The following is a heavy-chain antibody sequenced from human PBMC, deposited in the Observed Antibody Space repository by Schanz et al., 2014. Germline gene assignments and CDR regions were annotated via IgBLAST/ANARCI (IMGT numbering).Heavy chain of an antibody. V-gene: IGHV1-69*08. CDR3: AREVGLYDRGWFDP. D-gene: IGHD3-22*01. Sequence: QLQLVQSGAEVKKPGSSVKVSCKASGGTFNSYTINWVRQAPGQGLEWMGRIIPILGIATYAQRFQGRVTITADKSSDTAYMELSSLRSEDTAVYYCAREVGLYDRGWFDPWGQGTLVTVSS. CDR2: IIPILGIA. CDR1: GGTFNSYT. J-gene: IGHJ5*02.